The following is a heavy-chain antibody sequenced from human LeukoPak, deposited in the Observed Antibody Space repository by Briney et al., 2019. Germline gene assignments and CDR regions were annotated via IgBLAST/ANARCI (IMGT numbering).Heavy chain of an antibody. CDR3: ARDEVYYYYYMDV. V-gene: IGHV3-7*01. CDR1: GFTFSSYW. J-gene: IGHJ6*03. CDR2: IKQDGSEK. Sequence: GGSLRLSCAASGFTFSSYWMSWVRQAPGKGLEWVANIKQDGSEKYYVDSVKGRFTISRDNAKNSLYLQMHSLRAEDTAVYYCARDEVYYYYYMDVWGKGTTVTVSS.